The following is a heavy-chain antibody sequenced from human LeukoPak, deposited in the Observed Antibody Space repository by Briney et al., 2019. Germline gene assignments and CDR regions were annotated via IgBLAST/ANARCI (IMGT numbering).Heavy chain of an antibody. CDR2: IYGGGSTTYNPSP. J-gene: IGHJ4*02. D-gene: IGHD3-16*01. CDR1: GGSISSYF. V-gene: IGHV4-4*07. CDR3: ARDLGRGSPVAY. Sequence: SETLSLTCIVSGGSISSYFWNWIRQPAGKGLEWIGKIYGGGSTTYNPSPNYNPSLKSRVTMSMDTSNNEFSLSLTSVTAADTAVYYCARDLGRGSPVAYWGQGILVTVSS.